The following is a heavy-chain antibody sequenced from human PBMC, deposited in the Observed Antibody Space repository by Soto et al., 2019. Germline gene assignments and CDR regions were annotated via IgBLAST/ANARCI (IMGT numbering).Heavy chain of an antibody. D-gene: IGHD3-10*01. J-gene: IGHJ6*04. CDR3: ARGWFGPDV. CDR1: GFTLSGRS. V-gene: IGHV3-74*01. Sequence: EVQLVESGGGLVQPGGPLSLSGPASGFTLSGRSMHWVRQAPGKGLVWVSGIDNAGTDSTYADSVKGRFTSSRDNAKNMLYLQMNSLRVEDTAVYYCARGWFGPDVWGKGTTVTVSS. CDR2: IDNAGTDS.